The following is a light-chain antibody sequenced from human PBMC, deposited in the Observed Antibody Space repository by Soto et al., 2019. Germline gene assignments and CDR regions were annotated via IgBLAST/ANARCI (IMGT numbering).Light chain of an antibody. CDR3: QQLNSYLSFT. V-gene: IGKV1-9*01. Sequence: DIQLTQSPSFLSASVGDRVTITCRASQGISGYLAWYQQKPGKAPKLLISAASTLQSGVPSRFSGSGSGTEFTLTISSLQPEDFATYYCQQLNSYLSFTFGPGTKVDFK. CDR1: QGISGY. CDR2: AAS. J-gene: IGKJ3*01.